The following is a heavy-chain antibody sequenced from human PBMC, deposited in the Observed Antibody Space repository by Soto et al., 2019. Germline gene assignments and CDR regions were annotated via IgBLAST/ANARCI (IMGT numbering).Heavy chain of an antibody. Sequence: PSETLSLTCTVSGGSISSGGYSWSWIRQPPGKGLEWIAYIYHSGSTYYNPSLKSRVTISVDRSKNQFSLKLCSMTAADTAVYYCGRVPYPWGEGTLVTVSS. CDR1: GGSISSGGYS. CDR2: IYHSGST. CDR3: GRVPYP. J-gene: IGHJ5*02. V-gene: IGHV4-30-2*01.